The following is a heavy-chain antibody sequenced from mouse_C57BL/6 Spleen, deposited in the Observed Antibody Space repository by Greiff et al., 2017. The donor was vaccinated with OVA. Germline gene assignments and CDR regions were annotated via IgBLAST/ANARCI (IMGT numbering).Heavy chain of an antibody. CDR3: ARTYYGSGGFAY. CDR1: GFTFSDYG. CDR2: ISSGSSTI. J-gene: IGHJ3*01. D-gene: IGHD1-1*01. Sequence: EVQRVESGGGLVKPGGSLKLSCAASGFTFSDYGMHWVRQAPEKGLEWVAYISSGSSTIYYADTVKGRFTISRDNAKNTLFLQMTSLRSEDTAMYYCARTYYGSGGFAYWGQGTLVTVSA. V-gene: IGHV5-17*01.